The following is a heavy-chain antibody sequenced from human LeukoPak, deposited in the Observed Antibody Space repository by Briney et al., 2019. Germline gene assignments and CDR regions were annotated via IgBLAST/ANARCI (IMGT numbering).Heavy chain of an antibody. V-gene: IGHV1-69*05. CDR1: GGTFSSYA. CDR3: ARVSYGSGSYWEQIYAFDI. D-gene: IGHD3-10*01. Sequence: SVKVSCKASGGTFSSYAISWVRQAPGQGLEWMGRIFPIFGTANYAQKFQGRVTITTDESTSTAYMELSSLRSEDTAVYYCARVSYGSGSYWEQIYAFDIWGQGTMVTVSS. CDR2: IFPIFGTA. J-gene: IGHJ3*02.